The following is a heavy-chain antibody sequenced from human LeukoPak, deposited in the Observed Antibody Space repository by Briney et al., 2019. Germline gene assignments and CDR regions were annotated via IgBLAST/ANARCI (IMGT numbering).Heavy chain of an antibody. Sequence: KVSCKASGGTFSSYAISWVRQAPGQGLEWMGRIIPILGIANYAQKFQGRVTITADKSTSTAYMELSSLRSEDTAVYYCARSYTPEAAANYWGQGTLVTVSS. CDR3: ARSYTPEAAANY. V-gene: IGHV1-69*04. CDR1: GGTFSSYA. J-gene: IGHJ4*02. D-gene: IGHD2-15*01. CDR2: IIPILGIA.